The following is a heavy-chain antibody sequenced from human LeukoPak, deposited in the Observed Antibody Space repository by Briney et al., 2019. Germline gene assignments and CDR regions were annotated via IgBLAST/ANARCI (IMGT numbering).Heavy chain of an antibody. V-gene: IGHV3-66*01. CDR1: GFIVSSNY. Sequence: GGSLRLSCAASGFIVSSNYMSWVRQAPGKGLEWVSVIYSGGSTYYADSVKGRFTISRDNSKNTLHLQMNNLRAEDTAVYYCARGPLNYYDSSGYFDYWGQGTLVTVSS. J-gene: IGHJ4*02. CDR2: IYSGGST. D-gene: IGHD3-22*01. CDR3: ARGPLNYYDSSGYFDY.